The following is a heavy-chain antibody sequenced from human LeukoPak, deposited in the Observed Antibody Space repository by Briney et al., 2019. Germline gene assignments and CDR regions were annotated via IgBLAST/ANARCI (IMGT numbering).Heavy chain of an antibody. CDR2: INHSGST. Sequence: SETLSLTCTVYGGSFSGYYWSWIRQPPEQGQEWLGEINHSGSTNYNPSLKSRVTISLDTSKNHFSLKLSSVTAADTAVYYCARGLVTHVGLWNYWGQGSLVTVSS. CDR3: ARGLVTHVGLWNY. J-gene: IGHJ4*02. CDR1: GGSFSGYY. V-gene: IGHV4-34*01. D-gene: IGHD3-3*01.